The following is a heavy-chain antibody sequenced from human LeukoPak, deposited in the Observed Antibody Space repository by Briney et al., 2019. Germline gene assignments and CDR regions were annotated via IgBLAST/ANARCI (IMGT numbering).Heavy chain of an antibody. Sequence: PTGGSLRLSCAASGFTFSSHAMSWVRQAPGKGLEWVSAISGSGGSTYYADSVKGRFTISRDNSKNTLYLQMNSLRAEDTAVYYCAKDLDIVVVPAASDYWGQGTLVTVSS. CDR2: ISGSGGST. CDR3: AKDLDIVVVPAASDY. D-gene: IGHD2-2*01. J-gene: IGHJ4*02. CDR1: GFTFSSHA. V-gene: IGHV3-23*01.